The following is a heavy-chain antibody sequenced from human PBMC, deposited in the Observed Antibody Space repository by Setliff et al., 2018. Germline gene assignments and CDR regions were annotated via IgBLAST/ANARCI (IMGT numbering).Heavy chain of an antibody. CDR1: GHTLTGYY. Sequence: GASVKVSCKASGHTLTGYYMYWVRQAPGQGLEWMGIINVGGGSTYYADSVKGRFTISRDNSRNSLYLQMNSLRVEDTASYYCARDPNGDYVGAFDPWGQGILVTVSS. V-gene: IGHV1-46*04. CDR3: ARDPNGDYVGAFDP. D-gene: IGHD4-17*01. CDR2: INVGGGST. J-gene: IGHJ5*02.